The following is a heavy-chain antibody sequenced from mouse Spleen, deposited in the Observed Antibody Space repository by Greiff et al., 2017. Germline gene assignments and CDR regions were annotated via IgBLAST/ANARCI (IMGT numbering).Heavy chain of an antibody. CDR1: GYTFTSYW. Sequence: QVHVKQSGAELAKPGASVKLSCKASGYTFTSYWMHWVKQRPGQGLEWIGYINPSSGYTKYNQKFKDKATLTADKSSSTAYMQLSSLTYEDSAVYYCANFGNKDAMDYWGQGTSVTVSS. D-gene: IGHD2-1*01. CDR3: ANFGNKDAMDY. V-gene: IGHV1-7*01. CDR2: INPSSGYT. J-gene: IGHJ4*01.